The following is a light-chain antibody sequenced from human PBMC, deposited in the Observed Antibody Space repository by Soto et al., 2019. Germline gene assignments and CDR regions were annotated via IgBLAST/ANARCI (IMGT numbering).Light chain of an antibody. J-gene: IGKJ1*01. CDR2: GAS. CDR1: QIVSTN. Sequence: ETVMTQSQAILSGSAGERATLSCRSSQIVSTNLAWFQQKPGQTPRLLFNGASTRATGIPARFTGSGSGTEFILTISSLQSEDFAVYYCQQYDIWPPTFGQGTKVDI. V-gene: IGKV3-15*01. CDR3: QQYDIWPPT.